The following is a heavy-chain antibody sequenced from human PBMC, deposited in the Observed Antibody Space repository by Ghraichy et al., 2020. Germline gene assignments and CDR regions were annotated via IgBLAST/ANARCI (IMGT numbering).Heavy chain of an antibody. CDR3: AKDPGDIVLMVYAGYGMDV. J-gene: IGHJ6*02. Sequence: GALRLSCAASGFTFSSYGMHWVRQAPGKGLEWVAVISYDGSNKYYADSVKGRFTISRDNSKNTLYLQMNSLRAEDTAVYYCAKDPGDIVLMVYAGYGMDVWGQGTTVTVSS. CDR1: GFTFSSYG. D-gene: IGHD2-8*01. V-gene: IGHV3-30*18. CDR2: ISYDGSNK.